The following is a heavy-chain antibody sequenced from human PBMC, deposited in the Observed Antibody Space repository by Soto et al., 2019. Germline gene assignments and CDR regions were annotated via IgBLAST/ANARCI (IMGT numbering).Heavy chain of an antibody. Sequence: QVQLVQSGAEVKKPGSSVKVSCKASGDTDTNYVISWVRQAPGQGLEWMGGIFPKFGTTYSAQKLQDRLTITADESTSTVYMQLSSPRLDDTAVYYCEAEMTFGKLSVVWGQGTTVTVSS. J-gene: IGHJ6*02. D-gene: IGHD3-16*02. V-gene: IGHV1-69*01. CDR3: EAEMTFGKLSVV. CDR1: GDTDTNYV. CDR2: IFPKFGTT.